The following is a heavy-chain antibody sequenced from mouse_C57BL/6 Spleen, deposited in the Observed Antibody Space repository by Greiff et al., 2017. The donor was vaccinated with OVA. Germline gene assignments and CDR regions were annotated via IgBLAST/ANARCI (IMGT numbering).Heavy chain of an antibody. CDR1: GYTFTSYW. D-gene: IGHD1-1*01. J-gene: IGHJ2*01. CDR2: INPSNGGT. Sequence: QVQLQQSGTELVKPGASVKLSCKASGYTFTSYWMHWVKQRPGQGLEWIGNINPSNGGTNYNEKFKSKATLTVDKSSSTAYMQLSSLTSEDSAVYYCARELITTVVAPFDYWGQGTTLTVSS. CDR3: ARELITTVVAPFDY. V-gene: IGHV1-53*01.